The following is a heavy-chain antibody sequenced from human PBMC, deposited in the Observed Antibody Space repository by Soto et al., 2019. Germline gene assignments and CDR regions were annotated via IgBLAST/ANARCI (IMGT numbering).Heavy chain of an antibody. J-gene: IGHJ4*02. CDR1: GGSISSYY. Sequence: PSETLSLTCTVSGGSISSYYWSWIRQSPGKGLEWIGYISNSGSTNYNPSLNSRVTISRDTSKNQFSLKLSSVTAADAAVYYCARERSYGGVAHYWGQGTLVTAPQ. D-gene: IGHD2-8*02. CDR2: ISNSGST. CDR3: ARERSYGGVAHY. V-gene: IGHV4-59*01.